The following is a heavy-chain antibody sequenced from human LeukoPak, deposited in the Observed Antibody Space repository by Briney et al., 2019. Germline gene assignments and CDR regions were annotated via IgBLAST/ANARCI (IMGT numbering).Heavy chain of an antibody. J-gene: IGHJ6*04. CDR1: GFTFSSYA. CDR2: ISYDGSNK. D-gene: IGHD6-13*01. CDR3: TRDFLKGIAAAPVDV. Sequence: GGSLRLSCAASGFTFSSYAMHWVRQAPGKGLEWLAVISYDGSNKYYADSVKGRFTISRDNSKNTLYLQMNSLRAEDTAVYYCTRDFLKGIAAAPVDVWGKGTTVTVSS. V-gene: IGHV3-30-3*01.